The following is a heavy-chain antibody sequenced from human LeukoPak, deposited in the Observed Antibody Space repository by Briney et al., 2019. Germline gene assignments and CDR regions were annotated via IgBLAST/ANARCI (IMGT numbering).Heavy chain of an antibody. CDR1: GYTFTGYY. J-gene: IGHJ3*02. CDR3: AREYYGDYAPGAFDI. V-gene: IGHV1-2*02. Sequence: ASVKVSCKASGYTFTGYYMHWVRQAPGQGLEWMGWINPNSGGTNYAQKFQGRVTMTRDTSISTAYMELSRLRSDDTAVYYCAREYYGDYAPGAFDIWGQGTMVTVYS. CDR2: INPNSGGT. D-gene: IGHD4-17*01.